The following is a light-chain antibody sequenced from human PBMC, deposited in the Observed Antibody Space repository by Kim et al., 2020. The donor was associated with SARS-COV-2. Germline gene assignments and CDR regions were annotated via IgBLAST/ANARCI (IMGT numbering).Light chain of an antibody. CDR2: DAS. CDR3: QQRSNWPLYT. J-gene: IGKJ2*01. Sequence: SPVERATLSCRASQSVSSYLAWYQQKPGQAPRLLIYDASNRATGIPARFSGSGSGTDFTLTISSLEPEDFAVYYCQQRSNWPLYTFGQGTKVDIK. V-gene: IGKV3-11*01. CDR1: QSVSSY.